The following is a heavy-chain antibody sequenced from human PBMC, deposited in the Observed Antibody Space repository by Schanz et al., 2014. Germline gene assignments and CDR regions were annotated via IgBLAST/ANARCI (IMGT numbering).Heavy chain of an antibody. J-gene: IGHJ4*02. CDR1: GDSISDSPSY. Sequence: QLQLQESGPGLVRPSETLSLTCSVSGDSISDSPSYWGWVRQSPGKGLEWVVSILSSGSSFYNPSLKSRVTISVDTTNNQFPLKLNSRTAADTAIYYCARHVARVRSFVWGHFDYWGQGVLVTVSS. CDR3: ARHVARVRSFVWGHFDY. CDR2: ILSSGSS. V-gene: IGHV4-39*01. D-gene: IGHD3-9*01.